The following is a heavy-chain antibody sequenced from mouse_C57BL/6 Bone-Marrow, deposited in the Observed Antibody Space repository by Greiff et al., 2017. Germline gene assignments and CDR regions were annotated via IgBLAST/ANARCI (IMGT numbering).Heavy chain of an antibody. Sequence: QVQLKQPGAELVLPGASVKLSCKASGYTFTSYWMHWVKQRPGQGLEWIGEIDPSASYTTYNQKFTGKSTLSVDKSSSTAYMQLSSLTSEDSAVYYCASSYYDYDEYFDVWGTGTTVTVSS. CDR3: ASSYYDYDEYFDV. CDR2: IDPSASYT. D-gene: IGHD2-4*01. J-gene: IGHJ1*03. V-gene: IGHV1-69*01. CDR1: GYTFTSYW.